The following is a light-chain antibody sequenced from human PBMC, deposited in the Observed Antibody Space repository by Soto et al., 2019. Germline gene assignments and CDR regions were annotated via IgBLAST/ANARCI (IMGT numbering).Light chain of an antibody. CDR3: CSYAGSSTVV. Sequence: QSVLTQPASVSGSPGQSITISCTGTSSDVGSYNIVSWYQQHPGKAPKLMIYEGSKRPSGVSNRFSGSKSGNTASLTISGLQAEDAADYYFCSYAGSSTVVFGGGTKLTVL. CDR2: EGS. J-gene: IGLJ2*01. CDR1: SSDVGSYNI. V-gene: IGLV2-23*01.